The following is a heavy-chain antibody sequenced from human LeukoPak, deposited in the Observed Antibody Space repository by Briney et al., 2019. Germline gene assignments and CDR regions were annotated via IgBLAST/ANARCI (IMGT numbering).Heavy chain of an antibody. V-gene: IGHV4-59*12. CDR2: IYYSGST. J-gene: IGHJ5*02. CDR1: GGSISSYY. Sequence: SETLSLTCTVSGGSISSYYWSWIRQPPGKGLEWIGYIYYSGSTNYNPSLKSRVTISVDTSKNQFSLKLSSVTAADTAVYYCAKGLLARFDPWGQGTLVTVSS. CDR3: AKGLLARFDP. D-gene: IGHD3-10*01.